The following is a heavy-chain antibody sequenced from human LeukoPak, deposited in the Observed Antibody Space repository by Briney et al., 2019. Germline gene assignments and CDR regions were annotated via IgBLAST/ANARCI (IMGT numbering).Heavy chain of an antibody. D-gene: IGHD3-10*01. CDR1: GFTFSSYG. CDR2: IWYDGSNK. J-gene: IGHJ4*02. Sequence: GRSLGLSCAVSGFTFSSYGMHWVRQAPGKGLEWVAVIWYDGSNKFYADSVKGRFTISRDNSKNTLYLQMNSLRAEDTAVYYCARDAYYYGSGSYVDEWGQGTLVTVSS. CDR3: ARDAYYYGSGSYVDE. V-gene: IGHV3-33*01.